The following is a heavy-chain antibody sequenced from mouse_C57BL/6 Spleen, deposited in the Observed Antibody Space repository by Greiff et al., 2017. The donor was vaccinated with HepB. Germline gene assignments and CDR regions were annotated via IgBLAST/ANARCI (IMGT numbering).Heavy chain of an antibody. CDR2: ISSGSSTI. CDR1: GFTFSDYG. D-gene: IGHD2-3*01. V-gene: IGHV5-17*01. Sequence: EVQVVESGGGLVKPGGSLKLSCAASGFTFSDYGMHWVRQAPEKGLEWVAYISSGSSTIYYADTVKGRFTISRDNAKNTLFLQMTSLRSEDTAMYYCARPSEGYYVGAMDYWGQGTSVTVSS. J-gene: IGHJ4*01. CDR3: ARPSEGYYVGAMDY.